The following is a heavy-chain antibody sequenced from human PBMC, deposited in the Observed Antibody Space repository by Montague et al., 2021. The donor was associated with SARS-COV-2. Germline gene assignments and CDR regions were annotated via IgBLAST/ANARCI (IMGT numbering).Heavy chain of an antibody. CDR3: ARTLLDYYGMDV. Sequence: SQRLSCAASGFTFSSYAMHWVRQAPGKGLEWVAVISYDGSNKYYADSVKGRFTISRDNSKNTLYLQMNSLRAEDTAVYYCARTLLDYYGMDVWGQGTTVTFSS. D-gene: IGHD2/OR15-2a*01. J-gene: IGHJ6*02. CDR1: GFTFSSYA. CDR2: ISYDGSNK. V-gene: IGHV3-30-3*01.